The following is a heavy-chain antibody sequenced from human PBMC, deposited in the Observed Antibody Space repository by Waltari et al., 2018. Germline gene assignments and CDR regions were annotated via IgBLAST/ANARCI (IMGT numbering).Heavy chain of an antibody. Sequence: EVQLVESGGGLVQPGGSLRLSCSGSGVTFSHSWMSWVRQAPGKGLEWVASIKQDGGEKYYVDSMKGRFTISRDNDNNSLFLQMDSLRVEDTAVYYCARGVTTVECWGQGALVTVSS. D-gene: IGHD2-21*02. CDR1: GVTFSHSW. J-gene: IGHJ4*02. CDR3: ARGVTTVEC. V-gene: IGHV3-7*04. CDR2: IKQDGGEK.